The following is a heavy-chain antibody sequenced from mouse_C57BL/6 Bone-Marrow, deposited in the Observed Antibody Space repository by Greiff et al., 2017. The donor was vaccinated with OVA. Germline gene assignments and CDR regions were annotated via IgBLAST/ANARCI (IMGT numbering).Heavy chain of an antibody. CDR2: ISDGGSYT. CDR1: GFTFSSYA. CDR3: ARGDTTGPNY. D-gene: IGHD1-1*01. J-gene: IGHJ2*01. V-gene: IGHV5-4*03. Sequence: EVKLQESGGGLVKPGGSLKLSCAASGFTFSSYAMSWVRQTPEKRLEWVATISDGGSYTYYPDNVKGRFTISRDNAKNNLYLQMSHLKSEDTAMYYCARGDTTGPNYWGQGATLTVSS.